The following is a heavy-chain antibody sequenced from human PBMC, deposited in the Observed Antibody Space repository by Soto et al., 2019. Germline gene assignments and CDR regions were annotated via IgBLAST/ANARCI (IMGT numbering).Heavy chain of an antibody. Sequence: EVQLLESGGGLVQPGGSLRLSCAASGFTFSSYAMSWVRQAPGKGLEWVSAISGSGGSTYYADSVKGRFTISRDNSKNTLYLQMNSLRAEDTAVYYCAKVYRRYDIFHDWCLDYWGQGTLVTVSS. CDR1: GFTFSSYA. J-gene: IGHJ4*02. CDR2: ISGSGGST. V-gene: IGHV3-23*01. D-gene: IGHD3-9*01. CDR3: AKVYRRYDIFHDWCLDY.